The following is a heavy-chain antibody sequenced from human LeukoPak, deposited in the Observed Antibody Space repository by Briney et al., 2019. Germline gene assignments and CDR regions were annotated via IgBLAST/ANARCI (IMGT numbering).Heavy chain of an antibody. V-gene: IGHV3-30*02. CDR2: IRYDGSNK. CDR1: GFTFSSYG. Sequence: GGSLRLXCAASGFTFSSYGMHWVRQAPGKGLEWVAFIRYDGSNKYYADSVKGRFTISRDNSKNTLYLQMNSLRAEDTAVYYCAKVEEYCSSTSCHDYWGQGTLVTVSS. D-gene: IGHD2-2*01. J-gene: IGHJ4*02. CDR3: AKVEEYCSSTSCHDY.